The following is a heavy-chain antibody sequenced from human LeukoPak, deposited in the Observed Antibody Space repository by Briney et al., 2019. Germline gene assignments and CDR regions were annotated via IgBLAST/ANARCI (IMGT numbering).Heavy chain of an antibody. D-gene: IGHD6-13*01. CDR3: ARSYSSSWNFDY. J-gene: IGHJ4*02. CDR2: IGTAGDT. V-gene: IGHV3-13*04. Sequence: GGSLRLSCAASGFTFSSYDMYWVRQATGKGLEWVSAIGTAGDTYYSGSVKGRFTISRENAKNSLYLQMNSLRAGDTAVYYCARSYSSSWNFDYRGQGTLVTVSS. CDR1: GFTFSSYD.